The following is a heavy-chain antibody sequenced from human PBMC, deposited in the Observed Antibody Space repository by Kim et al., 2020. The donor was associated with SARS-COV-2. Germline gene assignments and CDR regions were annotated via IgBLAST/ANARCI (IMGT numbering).Heavy chain of an antibody. CDR3: AKQDYYDSSGYLAEGYY. CDR2: ISYDGSNK. J-gene: IGHJ6*01. D-gene: IGHD3-22*01. V-gene: IGHV3-30*18. Sequence: GGSLRLSCAASGFTFSSYGMHWVRQAPGKGLEWVAVISYDGSNKYYADSVKGRFTISRDNSKNTLYLQMNSLRAEDTAVYYCAKQDYYDSSGYLAEGYY. CDR1: GFTFSSYG.